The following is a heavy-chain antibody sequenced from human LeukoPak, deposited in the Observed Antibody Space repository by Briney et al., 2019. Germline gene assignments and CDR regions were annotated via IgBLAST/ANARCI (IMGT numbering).Heavy chain of an antibody. D-gene: IGHD6-13*01. CDR3: ARERNIAAAGTGGFDY. CDR2: IYYSGST. Sequence: PSETLSLTCTVSGGSISSYYWSWIRQPPGKGLEWIGYIYYSGSTNYNPSLKSRVTMSVDTSKNQFSLKLSSVTAADTAVYYCARERNIAAAGTGGFDYWGQGTLVTVSS. V-gene: IGHV4-59*12. J-gene: IGHJ4*02. CDR1: GGSISSYY.